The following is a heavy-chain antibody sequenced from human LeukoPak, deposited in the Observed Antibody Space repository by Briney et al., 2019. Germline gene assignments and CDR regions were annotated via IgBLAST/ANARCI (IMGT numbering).Heavy chain of an antibody. D-gene: IGHD3-22*01. V-gene: IGHV3-21*01. CDR1: GFKFDDYG. Sequence: GGSLRLSCAASGFKFDDYGMSWVRQAPGKGLEWVSSISSSSSYIYYADSVKGRFTISRDNAKNSLYLQMNSLRAEDTAVYYCASNTYDSSGYHDYWGQGTLVTVSS. CDR3: ASNTYDSSGYHDY. J-gene: IGHJ4*02. CDR2: ISSSSSYI.